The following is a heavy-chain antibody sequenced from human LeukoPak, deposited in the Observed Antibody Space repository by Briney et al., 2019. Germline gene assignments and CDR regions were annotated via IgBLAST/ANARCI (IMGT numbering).Heavy chain of an antibody. CDR1: GFTFSNYW. D-gene: IGHD3-3*01. Sequence: AGGSLRLSCAASGFTFSNYWMSWVRQAPGKGLEWVANIKQDGSAKYYVDSVKGRFTISRDNAKNSLYLQMNSLRAEDTAVYYCARDSVGPYYDFWSGPWGQGTLVTVSS. CDR3: ARDSVGPYYDFWSGP. V-gene: IGHV3-7*01. CDR2: IKQDGSAK. J-gene: IGHJ5*02.